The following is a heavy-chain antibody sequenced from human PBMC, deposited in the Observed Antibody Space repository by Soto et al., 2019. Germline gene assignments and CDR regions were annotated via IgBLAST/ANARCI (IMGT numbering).Heavy chain of an antibody. Sequence: ASVKVSCKASGYTFTSYGISWVRQAPGQGLEWMGWISAYNGNTNYAQKLQGRVTMTTDTSTSTAYMELRSLRSDDTAVYYCASGGSYYYDSSGSAFDIWGQGTMVTVSS. J-gene: IGHJ3*02. V-gene: IGHV1-18*01. CDR3: ASGGSYYYDSSGSAFDI. CDR1: GYTFTSYG. CDR2: ISAYNGNT. D-gene: IGHD3-22*01.